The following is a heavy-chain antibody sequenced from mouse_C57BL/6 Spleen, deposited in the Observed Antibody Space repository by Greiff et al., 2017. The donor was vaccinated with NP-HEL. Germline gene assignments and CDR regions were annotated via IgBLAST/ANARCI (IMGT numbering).Heavy chain of an antibody. Sequence: EVHLVESGGDLVKPGGSLKLSCAASGFTFSSYGMSWVRQTPDKRLEWVATISSGGSYTYYPDSLKGRFTISRDNATNTLYLQLSSLTSEDTAMYYCARQRAGYYGSSFDYWGQGTTLTVSS. CDR3: ARQRAGYYGSSFDY. D-gene: IGHD1-1*01. J-gene: IGHJ2*01. CDR2: ISSGGSYT. CDR1: GFTFSSYG. V-gene: IGHV5-6*01.